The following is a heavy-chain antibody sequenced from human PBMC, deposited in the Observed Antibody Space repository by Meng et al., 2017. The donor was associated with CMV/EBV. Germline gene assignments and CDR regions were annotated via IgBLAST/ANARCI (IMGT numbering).Heavy chain of an antibody. CDR3: ARDVSDIWQQLSYYYYGMDV. Sequence: LKISCAASGFTFSSYAMHWVRQAPGKGLEWVAVISYDGSNKYYADSVKGRFTISRDNSKNTLYLQMNSLRAEDTAVYYCARDVSDIWQQLSYYYYGMDVWGQGTTVTVSS. J-gene: IGHJ6*02. V-gene: IGHV3-30-3*01. CDR1: GFTFSSYA. D-gene: IGHD6-13*01. CDR2: ISYDGSNK.